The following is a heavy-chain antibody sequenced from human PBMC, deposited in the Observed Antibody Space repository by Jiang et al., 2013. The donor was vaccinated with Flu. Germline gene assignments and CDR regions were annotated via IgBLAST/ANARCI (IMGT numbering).Heavy chain of an antibody. CDR1: GTFSSYA. D-gene: IGHD6-6*01. Sequence: GTFSSYAISWVRQAPGQGLEWMGGIIPIFGTANYAQKFQGRVTMTRDTSTSTVYMELSSLRSEDTAVYYCARGEYSSSIDYWGQGTLVTVSS. CDR3: ARGEYSSSIDY. CDR2: IIPIFGTA. J-gene: IGHJ4*02. V-gene: IGHV1-69*05.